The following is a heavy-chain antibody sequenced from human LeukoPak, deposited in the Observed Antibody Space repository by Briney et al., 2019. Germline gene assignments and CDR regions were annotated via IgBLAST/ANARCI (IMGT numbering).Heavy chain of an antibody. CDR2: VYDSGTT. Sequence: SETLSLTCAVSGCSISSDGYSWSWLPQPPGMGLESIGYVYDSGTTYYNPAINSLATISVDRSNNQFLLMQSPRTAATAAVYYCARSDILTGWDVWGQGTTVTVSS. CDR3: ARSDILTGWDV. CDR1: GCSISSDGYS. D-gene: IGHD3-9*01. J-gene: IGHJ6*02. V-gene: IGHV4-30-2*01.